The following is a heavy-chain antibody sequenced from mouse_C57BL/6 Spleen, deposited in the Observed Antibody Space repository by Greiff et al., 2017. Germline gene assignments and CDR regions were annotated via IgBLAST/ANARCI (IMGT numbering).Heavy chain of an antibody. V-gene: IGHV5-17*01. Sequence: EVQRVESGGGLVKPGGSLKLSCAASGFTFSDYGMHWVRQAPEKGLEWVAYISSGSSTIYYADTVKGRFTLSRDKAKNTLFLQMTSLRSEDTAMYYCARGELGRLGAYWGQGTLVTVSA. J-gene: IGHJ3*01. CDR3: ARGELGRLGAY. CDR2: ISSGSSTI. D-gene: IGHD4-1*01. CDR1: GFTFSDYG.